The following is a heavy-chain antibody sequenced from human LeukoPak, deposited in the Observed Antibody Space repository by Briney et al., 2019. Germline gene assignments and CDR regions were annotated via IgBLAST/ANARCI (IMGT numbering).Heavy chain of an antibody. D-gene: IGHD3-22*01. CDR2: INPNNGGT. CDR1: GYTFTGYF. CDR3: ARDERYDSSGXPXDX. J-gene: IGHJ4*02. V-gene: IGHV1-2*02. Sequence: ASVKVSCKASGYTFTGYFIHWVRQAPGQGLEWMGWINPNNGGTKYAQKFQDRVTMTRDTSISTAYMELSRLRSDDTAVYYCARDERYDSSGXPXDXXXQGXLVT.